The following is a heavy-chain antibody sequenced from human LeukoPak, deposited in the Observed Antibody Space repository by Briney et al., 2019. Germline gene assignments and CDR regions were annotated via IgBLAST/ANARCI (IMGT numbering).Heavy chain of an antibody. CDR1: GFTFSSYS. J-gene: IGHJ4*02. V-gene: IGHV3-48*04. CDR2: ISKSSDRI. CDR3: ARDLLNDEGSSYFFDQ. D-gene: IGHD2-2*01. Sequence: GGSLRLSCAASGFTFSSYSMNWVRQAPGEGLGWVSYISKSSDRIYHADSVKGRFTIPRDNTNNSLYLQMDSLRAEDTAVYYCARDLLNDEGSSYFFDQWGQGTLVTVSS.